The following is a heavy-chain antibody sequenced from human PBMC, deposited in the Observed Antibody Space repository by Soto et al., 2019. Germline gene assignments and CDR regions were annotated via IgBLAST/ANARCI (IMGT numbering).Heavy chain of an antibody. CDR2: IYYSGST. J-gene: IGHJ6*02. CDR3: ARDHRYCSSTSCHTYGMDV. D-gene: IGHD2-2*02. V-gene: IGHV4-61*08. Sequence: PSETLSLTCTVSGGSVSSGDYYWSWIRQPPGKGLEWIGYIYYSGSTNYNPSLKSRVTISVDTSKNQFSLKLSSVTAADTAVYYCARDHRYCSSTSCHTYGMDVWGPATTVTVSS. CDR1: GGSVSSGDYY.